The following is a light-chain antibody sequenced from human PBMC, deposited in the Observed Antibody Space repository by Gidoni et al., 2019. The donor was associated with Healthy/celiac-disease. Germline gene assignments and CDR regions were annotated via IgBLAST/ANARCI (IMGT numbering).Light chain of an antibody. V-gene: IGKV1-33*01. Sequence: DIQMTQAPSSLSASVGDRVTITCQASQDISNYLNWYQQKPGTAPKLLIYDASNLETGVPSRFSGSGSGTDFTSTISSLQPEDIATYYCQQYDNLPLTFGPGTKVDIK. CDR3: QQYDNLPLT. CDR1: QDISNY. CDR2: DAS. J-gene: IGKJ3*01.